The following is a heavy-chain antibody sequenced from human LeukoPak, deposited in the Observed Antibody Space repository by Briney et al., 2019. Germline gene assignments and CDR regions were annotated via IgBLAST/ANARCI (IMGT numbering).Heavy chain of an antibody. V-gene: IGHV4-30-2*01. J-gene: IGHJ4*02. CDR1: GGSISSGGYY. D-gene: IGHD3-10*01. CDR3: ARYYYGSGSHDY. CDR2: IYHSGST. Sequence: SETLSLTCTVSGGSISSGGYYWSWIRQPPGKGLEWIGYIYHSGSTYYNPSLKSRVTISVDRSKNQFSLKLSSVTAADTAVYYCARYYYGSGSHDYWGQGTLVTVSS.